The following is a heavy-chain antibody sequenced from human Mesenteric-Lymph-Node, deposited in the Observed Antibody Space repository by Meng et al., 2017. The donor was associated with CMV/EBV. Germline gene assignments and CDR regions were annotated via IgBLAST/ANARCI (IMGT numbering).Heavy chain of an antibody. V-gene: IGHV1-3*01. D-gene: IGHD6-13*01. Sequence: CKASGYTFTSYAMKWVRQAPGQGLEWMGWINAGNGKAKYSQKFQGRVTITRYTSASTSYMELRSLSSQDTAVYYCARWSSTSWSFDYWGQGTLVTVSS. CDR3: ARWSSTSWSFDY. CDR1: GYTFTSYA. J-gene: IGHJ4*02. CDR2: INAGNGKA.